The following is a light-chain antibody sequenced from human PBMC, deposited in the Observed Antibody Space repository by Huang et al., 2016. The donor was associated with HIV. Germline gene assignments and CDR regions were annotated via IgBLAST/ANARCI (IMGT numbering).Light chain of an antibody. V-gene: IGKV1-5*03. CDR2: KAS. Sequence: DSQMTQSPSALSAFVGDNVTITCRASQSISTWLAWYQQKPGKAPKLLIYKASNLQSGVPSRFSGSGSGTEFTLTISSLQPDDFATYYCQQYNSYSWTFGQGTKVEIK. CDR3: QQYNSYSWT. CDR1: QSISTW. J-gene: IGKJ1*01.